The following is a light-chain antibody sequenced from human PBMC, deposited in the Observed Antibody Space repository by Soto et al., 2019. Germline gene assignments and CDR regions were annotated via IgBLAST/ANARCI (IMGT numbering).Light chain of an antibody. Sequence: DIQVTQSPSSLSASVGDRVTITCRASQSITTFLNWYQQKPGNAPKLLIYAASSLQTGVPSRFSGSGSGTDFTLTISSLQREDFATYHCQHAYGAPPTFGQGTKVEIK. J-gene: IGKJ1*01. CDR3: QHAYGAPPT. V-gene: IGKV1-39*01. CDR2: AAS. CDR1: QSITTF.